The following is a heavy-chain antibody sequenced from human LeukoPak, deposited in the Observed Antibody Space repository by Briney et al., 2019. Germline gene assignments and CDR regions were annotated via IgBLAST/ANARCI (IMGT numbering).Heavy chain of an antibody. V-gene: IGHV3-30*18. D-gene: IGHD6-6*01. J-gene: IGHJ4*02. Sequence: PGGSLRLSCAASGFTFSSYGMHWVRQAPGKGLEWVAVISYDGSNKYYADSVKGRFTISRDNSKNTLYLQMNSLRAEDTAVYYCAKDGGGRSSSNGREYYFDYWGQGTLVTVSS. CDR3: AKDGGGRSSSNGREYYFDY. CDR1: GFTFSSYG. CDR2: ISYDGSNK.